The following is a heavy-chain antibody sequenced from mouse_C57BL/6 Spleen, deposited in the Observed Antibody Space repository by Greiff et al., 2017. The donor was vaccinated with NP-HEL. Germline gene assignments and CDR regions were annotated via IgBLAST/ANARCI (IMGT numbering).Heavy chain of an antibody. CDR3: ARAPGYFDV. Sequence: EVQLVESEGGLVQPGSSMKLSCTASGFTFSDYYMAWVRQVPEKGLEWVANINYDGSSTYYLDSLKSRFIISRDNAKNILYLKRSSLKSEDTATYYCARAPGYFDVWGTGTTVTVSS. CDR2: INYDGSST. V-gene: IGHV5-16*01. CDR1: GFTFSDYY. J-gene: IGHJ1*03.